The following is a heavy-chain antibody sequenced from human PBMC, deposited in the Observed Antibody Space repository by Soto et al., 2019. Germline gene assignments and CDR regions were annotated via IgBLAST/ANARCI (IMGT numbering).Heavy chain of an antibody. CDR3: ARGNHRWLQLWYFDL. V-gene: IGHV1-69*05. D-gene: IGHD5-12*01. Sequence: QVQLVQSGAEVKKPGSSVKVSCKASGGTFSNYPISWVRQAPGQGLEWMGGIIPIFGTVNYAQKFQGRVTXPXXXSXRTAYRELSSLRSEDTAVYYCARGNHRWLQLWYFDLWGRGTLVTVSS. CDR2: IIPIFGTV. J-gene: IGHJ2*01. CDR1: GGTFSNYP.